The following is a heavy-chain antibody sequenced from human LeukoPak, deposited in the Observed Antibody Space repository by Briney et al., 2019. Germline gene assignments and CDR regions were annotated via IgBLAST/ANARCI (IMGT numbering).Heavy chain of an antibody. CDR2: IIPIFGTA. J-gene: IGHJ2*01. CDR1: GYTFSNYY. V-gene: IGHV1-69*13. D-gene: IGHD2-15*01. CDR3: ARSALPPGYFDL. Sequence: SVKVSCKASGYTFSNYYMHWVRQAPGQGLEWMGGIIPIFGTANYAQKFQGRVTITADESTSTAYMELSSLRSEDTAVYYCARSALPPGYFDLWGRGTLVTVSS.